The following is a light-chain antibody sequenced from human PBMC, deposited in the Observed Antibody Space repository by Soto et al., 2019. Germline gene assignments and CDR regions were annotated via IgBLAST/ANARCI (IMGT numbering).Light chain of an antibody. J-gene: IGKJ4*01. Sequence: DIQLIQSPSSLSASVGDRVTITCRANEKMTRYLNWYQQKPGKAPKLLIYAASNLQSGVPSRFSGSGSGAEFTLTINSLQSEDFAVYYCQPYNNWPLTFGGGTKVEIK. CDR1: EKMTRY. V-gene: IGKV1-39*01. CDR3: QPYNNWPLT. CDR2: AAS.